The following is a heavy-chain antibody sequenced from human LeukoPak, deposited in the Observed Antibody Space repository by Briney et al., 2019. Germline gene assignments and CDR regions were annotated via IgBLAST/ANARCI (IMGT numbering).Heavy chain of an antibody. D-gene: IGHD6-19*01. V-gene: IGHV3-30-3*01. CDR3: ARGLVLGPKTHFDY. Sequence: GRSLRLSCAASGFTFSSYAMHWVRQAPGKGLEWVAVISYDGSNKYYADSVKGRFTVSRDNSKNTLYLQMNSLRAEDTAVYYCARGLVLGPKTHFDYWGQGTLVTVSS. J-gene: IGHJ4*02. CDR2: ISYDGSNK. CDR1: GFTFSSYA.